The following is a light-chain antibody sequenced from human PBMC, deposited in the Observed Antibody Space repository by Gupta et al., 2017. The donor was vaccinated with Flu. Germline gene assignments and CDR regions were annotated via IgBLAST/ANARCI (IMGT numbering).Light chain of an antibody. V-gene: IGKV1-39*01. CDR1: QSISTY. CDR2: AAS. CDR3: QQSYSIPYT. J-gene: IGKJ2*01. Sequence: PSSLSASVGDRVTITCRASQSISTYLSWYQQTPGKAPKLLIYAASSLQSGVPSGFSGSGSGTEFTLTISSLQPEDFATYYCQQSYSIPYTFGQGTKLEIK.